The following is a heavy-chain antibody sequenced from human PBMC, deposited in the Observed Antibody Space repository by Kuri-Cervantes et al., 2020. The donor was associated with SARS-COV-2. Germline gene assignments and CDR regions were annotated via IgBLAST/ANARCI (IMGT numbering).Heavy chain of an antibody. D-gene: IGHD3-22*01. J-gene: IGHJ2*01. V-gene: IGHV4-61*01. Sequence: SETLSLTCTVSGYSISSGYYWSWIRQPPGKGLEWIGYIYYSGSTNYNPSLKSRVTISVDTSKNQFSLKLSYVTAADTAVYYCARDRDRLEDSSGYYLWGRGTLVTVSS. CDR1: GYSISSGYY. CDR2: IYYSGST. CDR3: ARDRDRLEDSSGYYL.